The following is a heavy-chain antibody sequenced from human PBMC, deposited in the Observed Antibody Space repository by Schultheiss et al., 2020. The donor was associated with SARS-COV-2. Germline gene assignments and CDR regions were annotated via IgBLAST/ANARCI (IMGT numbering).Heavy chain of an antibody. V-gene: IGHV1-69*13. CDR1: GYTFTSYG. CDR3: AKTTLIVVGSYFDY. D-gene: IGHD3-22*01. Sequence: SVKVSCKASGYTFTSYGISWVRQAPGQGLEWMGRINPIFGTANYAQKFQGRVTITADESTSTAYMELSSLRSEDTAVYYCAKTTLIVVGSYFDYWGQGTLVTVSS. J-gene: IGHJ4*02. CDR2: INPIFGTA.